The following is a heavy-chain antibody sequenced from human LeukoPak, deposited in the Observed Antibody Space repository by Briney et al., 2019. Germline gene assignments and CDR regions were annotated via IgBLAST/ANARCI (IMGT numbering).Heavy chain of an antibody. CDR2: ISGSGGRT. CDR1: GFTFTSFG. J-gene: IGHJ4*02. D-gene: IGHD3-22*01. CDR3: ARDPQYYDSSGYHDY. V-gene: IGHV3-21*01. Sequence: GGSLRLSCVASGFTFTSFGMNWVRQAPGKGLEWVSVISGSGGRTYYADSVKGRFTISRDNAKNSLYLQMNSLRAEDTAVYYCARDPQYYDSSGYHDYWGQGTLVTVSS.